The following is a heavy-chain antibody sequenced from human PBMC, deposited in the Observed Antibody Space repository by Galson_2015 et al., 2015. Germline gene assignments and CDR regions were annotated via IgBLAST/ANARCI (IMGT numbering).Heavy chain of an antibody. CDR1: GGSISSSSYY. D-gene: IGHD6-6*01. J-gene: IGHJ4*02. CDR2: IYYSGST. Sequence: SETLSLTCTVSGGSISSSSYYWGWIRQPPGKGLEWIGSIYYSGSTYYNPSLKSRVTISVDTSKNQFSLKLSSVTAADTAVYYCARGSPYSSSSPFDYWGQGTLVTVSS. V-gene: IGHV4-39*07. CDR3: ARGSPYSSSSPFDY.